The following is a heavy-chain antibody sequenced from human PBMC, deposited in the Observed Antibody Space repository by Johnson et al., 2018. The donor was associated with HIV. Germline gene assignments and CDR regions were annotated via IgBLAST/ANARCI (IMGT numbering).Heavy chain of an antibody. CDR2: ISWNSGSI. V-gene: IGHV3-9*01. Sequence: VQLVESGGGLVQPGGSLRLSCAASGFTVSSNYMSWVRQAPGKGLEWVSGISWNSGSIGYVDSVKGRFTISRDNAKNSLYLQMNSLRPEDTALYYCATAARLFDAFDIWGQGTMVTVSS. J-gene: IGHJ3*02. CDR3: ATAARLFDAFDI. D-gene: IGHD6-6*01. CDR1: GFTVSSNY.